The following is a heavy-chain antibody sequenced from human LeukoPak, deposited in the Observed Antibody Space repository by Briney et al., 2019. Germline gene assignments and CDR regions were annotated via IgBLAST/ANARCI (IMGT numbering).Heavy chain of an antibody. J-gene: IGHJ4*02. Sequence: SETLSLTCTVSGGSITSYYWTWIRQPPGKGLEWIGYIYYTGSTNSNPSLKGRVTISLDTSKKQFSLKLSSVPAADTAMYYCASSYYYDGTRYFDYWGLGTLVTVSS. CDR1: GGSITSYY. D-gene: IGHD3-22*01. V-gene: IGHV4-59*08. CDR2: IYYTGST. CDR3: ASSYYYDGTRYFDY.